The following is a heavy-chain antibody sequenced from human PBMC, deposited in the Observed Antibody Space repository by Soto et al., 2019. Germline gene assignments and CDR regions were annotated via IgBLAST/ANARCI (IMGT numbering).Heavy chain of an antibody. V-gene: IGHV4-39*01. CDR1: CGSISSSSYY. CDR3: ARHYSSSSEVHYYYGMDV. CDR2: IYYSGST. J-gene: IGHJ6*02. Sequence: PSETLSLTCTFSCGSISSSSYYWGWIRQPPGKGLEWIGSIYYSGSTYYNPSLKSRVTISVDTSKNQFSLKLSSVTAADTAVYYCARHYSSSSEVHYYYGMDVWGQGTTVTVSS. D-gene: IGHD6-6*01.